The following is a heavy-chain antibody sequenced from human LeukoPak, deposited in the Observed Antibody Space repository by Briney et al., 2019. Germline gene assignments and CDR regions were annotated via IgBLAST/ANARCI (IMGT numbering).Heavy chain of an antibody. Sequence: ASETLSLTCTVSGGSISSPDHYWSWIRQPPGKDLEWIGYIFHRGTTYYNPSLKSRVTMSVDTSKNQFSLKLSSVTAADTAVYYCARAKYSSSGFNLDYWGQGTLVTVSS. CDR2: IFHRGTT. J-gene: IGHJ4*02. CDR3: ARAKYSSSGFNLDY. V-gene: IGHV4-30-4*01. CDR1: GGSISSPDHY. D-gene: IGHD6-6*01.